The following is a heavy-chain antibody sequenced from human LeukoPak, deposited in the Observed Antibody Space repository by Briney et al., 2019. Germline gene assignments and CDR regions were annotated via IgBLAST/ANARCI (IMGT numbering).Heavy chain of an antibody. CDR1: GFTFSSHG. Sequence: PGGSLRLSCAASGFTFSSHGMHWVRQAPGKGLEWVAVIWYDGINKYYADSVKGRFTISRDNSKNTLYLQMNSLRAEDTAVYYCARAGGGTTVPFDYWGQGTLVTVSS. CDR2: IWYDGINK. CDR3: ARAGGGTTVPFDY. D-gene: IGHD4-17*01. V-gene: IGHV3-33*01. J-gene: IGHJ4*02.